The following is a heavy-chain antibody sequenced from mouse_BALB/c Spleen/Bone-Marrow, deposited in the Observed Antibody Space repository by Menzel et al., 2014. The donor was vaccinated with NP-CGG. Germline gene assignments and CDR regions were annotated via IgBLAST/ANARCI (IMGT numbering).Heavy chain of an antibody. CDR1: GFTFSSYA. D-gene: IGHD5-1-1*01. CDR3: ARPNTDYFDY. V-gene: IGHV5-9-1*01. J-gene: IGHJ2*01. Sequence: EVMLVESGGGLVKPGGSLKLPCAASGFTFSSYAMSWIRQTPEKRLEWVATISSGGNYTNYPDSVKGRFTISRDNAKNTLYLQMSSLRSEDTAMYYCARPNTDYFDYWGQGTTLTVSS. CDR2: ISSGGNYT.